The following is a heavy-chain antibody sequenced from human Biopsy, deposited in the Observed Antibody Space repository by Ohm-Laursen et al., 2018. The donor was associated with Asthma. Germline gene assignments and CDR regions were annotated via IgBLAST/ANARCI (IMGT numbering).Heavy chain of an antibody. V-gene: IGHV1-2*04. J-gene: IGHJ6*02. CDR1: GDSFSNYA. D-gene: IGHD3-10*01. Sequence: GSSVKVSCKASGDSFSNYAISWVRQAPGQGLEWMGWINPNSGGTNYAQKFQGWVTMTRDTSISTAYMELSRLRSDDTAVYYCAREVLWFGESTNPGGMDVWGQGTTVTVS. CDR3: AREVLWFGESTNPGGMDV. CDR2: INPNSGGT.